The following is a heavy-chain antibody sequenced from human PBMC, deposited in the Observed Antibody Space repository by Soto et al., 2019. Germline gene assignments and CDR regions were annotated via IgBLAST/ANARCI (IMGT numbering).Heavy chain of an antibody. J-gene: IGHJ6*02. CDR1: GGSFSGYY. Sequence: SETLSLTCAVYGGSFSGYYWSWIRQPPGKGLEWIGEINHSGSTNYNPSLKSRVTISVDTSKNQFSLKLSPVTAADTAVYYCARGSPGWNYYYYCYGMDVWGQGTTVTVSS. D-gene: IGHD1-7*01. CDR2: INHSGST. V-gene: IGHV4-34*01. CDR3: ARGSPGWNYYYYCYGMDV.